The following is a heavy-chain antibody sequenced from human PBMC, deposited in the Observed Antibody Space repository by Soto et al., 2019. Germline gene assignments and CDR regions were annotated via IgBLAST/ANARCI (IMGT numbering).Heavy chain of an antibody. J-gene: IGHJ4*02. CDR3: ARGDGYKTIFDY. Sequence: QVPLVESGGGLVKPGGSLRLSCAASGFTFSDYYMSWIRQAPGKGLEWVSYISSSSAYTNYADSVKDRFTISRDNAKNSLYLQMNSLRAEDTAVYYCARGDGYKTIFDYWGQGTLVTVSS. CDR2: ISSSSAYT. CDR1: GFTFSDYY. D-gene: IGHD5-12*01. V-gene: IGHV3-11*05.